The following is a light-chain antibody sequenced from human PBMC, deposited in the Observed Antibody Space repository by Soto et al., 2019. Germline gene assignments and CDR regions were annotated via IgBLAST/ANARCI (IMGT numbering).Light chain of an antibody. CDR1: SSNIGAGYD. Sequence: QSALTQPPSVSGAPGQRVTISCTGNSSNIGAGYDVHWYQQRAGTAPKLLIFGNINRPSGVPDRFSGSKSGTSASLAITGLQAEDEGDYYCQSYDSTLSARYVFGTGTKVTVL. J-gene: IGLJ1*01. CDR3: QSYDSTLSARYV. CDR2: GNI. V-gene: IGLV1-40*01.